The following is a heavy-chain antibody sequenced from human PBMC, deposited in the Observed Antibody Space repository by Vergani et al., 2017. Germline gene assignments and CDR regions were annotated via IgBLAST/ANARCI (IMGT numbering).Heavy chain of an antibody. J-gene: IGHJ4*01. CDR3: TRGAYCSSSSCPPKY. CDR2: IYYSGSN. Sequence: QVQLQESGPGVVKPSQTLSLTCTVSGGSINSDNYHWGWIRQHPGKGLEWIGYIYYSGSNYYNPSLKSRVSMSVDTSKNQFSLKLSSVTAADTAVYYCTRGAYCSSSSCPPKYWGHGTRVTVSS. D-gene: IGHD2-2*01. V-gene: IGHV4-31*03. CDR1: GGSINSDNYH.